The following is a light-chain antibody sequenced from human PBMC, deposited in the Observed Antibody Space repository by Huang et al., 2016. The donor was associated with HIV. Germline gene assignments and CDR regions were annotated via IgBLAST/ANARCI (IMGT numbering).Light chain of an antibody. Sequence: EIVMTQSPATLSVSPGERATLSCRASQSVSSNLAWYHQKPGQAPRLLIYGASTRATGIPARFSGSESGTEFTLTISSLQSEDFAVYYCQQYNNWPPLTFGGGTKVEIK. V-gene: IGKV3-15*01. CDR3: QQYNNWPPLT. J-gene: IGKJ4*01. CDR2: GAS. CDR1: QSVSSN.